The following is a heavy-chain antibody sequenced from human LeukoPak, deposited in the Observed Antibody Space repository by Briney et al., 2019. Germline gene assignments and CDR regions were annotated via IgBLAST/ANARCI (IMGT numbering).Heavy chain of an antibody. Sequence: GGSLRLSCAASGFTFGDYYMTWIRQAPGKGLEWISYISGSSSGSTSITQYADSVKGRFTISRDNAKNSLHLQMDSLSAEDTAVYYCARDFWSGYYTEDWGQGALVIVSS. CDR1: GFTFGDYY. J-gene: IGHJ4*02. CDR3: ARDFWSGYYTED. V-gene: IGHV3-11*06. CDR2: ISGSSSGSTSIT. D-gene: IGHD3-3*01.